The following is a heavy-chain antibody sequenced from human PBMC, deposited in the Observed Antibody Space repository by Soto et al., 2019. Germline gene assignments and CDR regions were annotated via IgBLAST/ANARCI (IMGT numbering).Heavy chain of an antibody. J-gene: IGHJ6*02. CDR2: INHSRSI. CDR3: ATLYYYGSGSDDYYYGLDV. Sequence: SETLSLTCAVHGAPLSGYKWSWIRQPPGQGLEWIGEINHSRSIDYNPSLKRRVTISEDTSKNQFSLKVSSVTAADTAVYYCATLYYYGSGSDDYYYGLDVWGQGTTVTVSS. D-gene: IGHD3-10*01. CDR1: GAPLSGYK. V-gene: IGHV4-34*01.